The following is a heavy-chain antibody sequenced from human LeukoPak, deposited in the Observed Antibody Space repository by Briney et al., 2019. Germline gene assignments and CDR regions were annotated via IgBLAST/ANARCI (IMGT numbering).Heavy chain of an antibody. Sequence: GGSLRLSCAASGFTFSSYSMNWVRQAPGKGLEWVSSISSSSSYIYYADSVKGRFTICRDNAKNSLYLQMNSLRAEDTAVYYCAREEVAYCGGDCYILDYWGQGTLVTVSS. D-gene: IGHD2-21*02. CDR3: AREEVAYCGGDCYILDY. CDR1: GFTFSSYS. V-gene: IGHV3-21*01. CDR2: ISSSSSYI. J-gene: IGHJ4*02.